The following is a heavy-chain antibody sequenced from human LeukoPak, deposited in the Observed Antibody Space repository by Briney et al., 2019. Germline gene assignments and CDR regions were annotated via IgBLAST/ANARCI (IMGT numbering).Heavy chain of an antibody. CDR1: GGTFSSYA. J-gene: IGHJ3*02. D-gene: IGHD2-2*01. V-gene: IGHV1-69*05. Sequence: SVKVSCKASGGTFSSYAISWVRQAPGQGLEWMGGIIPIFGTANYAQKFQGRVTITTDESTSTAYMELSSLRSEDTAVYYCARDMGYCSSTSCYVCACAFDIWGQGTMVTVSS. CDR3: ARDMGYCSSTSCYVCACAFDI. CDR2: IIPIFGTA.